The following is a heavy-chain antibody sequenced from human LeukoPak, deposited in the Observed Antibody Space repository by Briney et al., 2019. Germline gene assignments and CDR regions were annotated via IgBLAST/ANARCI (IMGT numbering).Heavy chain of an antibody. D-gene: IGHD6-13*01. CDR2: IYYSGST. CDR1: VGSISGYY. Sequence: PSETLSLTCTDSVGSISGYYWSWIRQPPGKGLERIGYIYYSGSTNYNPSLKSRVTISVDTSKNQFSLKLSSVTAADTAVYYCARDKKYSSSYYMDVWGKGNTVTVSS. J-gene: IGHJ6*03. V-gene: IGHV4-59*01. CDR3: ARDKKYSSSYYMDV.